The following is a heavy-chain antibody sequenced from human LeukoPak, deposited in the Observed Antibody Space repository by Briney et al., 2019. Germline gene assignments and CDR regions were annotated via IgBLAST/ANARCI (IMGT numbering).Heavy chain of an antibody. J-gene: IGHJ4*02. CDR3: AKCRGSSWSDYFDY. CDR2: VSDSGGST. D-gene: IGHD6-13*01. CDR1: GFSLSRYA. V-gene: IGHV3-23*01. Sequence: GGSLRLSCAVSGFSLSRYAMSWVRKAPGKGLEWVSAVSDSGGSTYYADSVKGRFTISRDNSRNTLYLQMNTLRAEDTAVYYCAKCRGSSWSDYFDYWGQGTLVTVSS.